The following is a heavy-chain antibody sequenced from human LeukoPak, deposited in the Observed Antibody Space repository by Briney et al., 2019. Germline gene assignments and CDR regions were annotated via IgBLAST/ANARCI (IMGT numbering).Heavy chain of an antibody. Sequence: SGPALVKPTQTLTLTCTFSGFSLSTSGMCVSWIRQPPGKALEWLALIDWDDDKYYSTSLRTRLTISKDTSKNQVVLTVTNMDPVDTATYYCARIQSPSGSYYYFDYWGQGTLVTVSS. J-gene: IGHJ4*02. D-gene: IGHD1-26*01. CDR3: ARIQSPSGSYYYFDY. CDR2: IDWDDDK. CDR1: GFSLSTSGMC. V-gene: IGHV2-70*01.